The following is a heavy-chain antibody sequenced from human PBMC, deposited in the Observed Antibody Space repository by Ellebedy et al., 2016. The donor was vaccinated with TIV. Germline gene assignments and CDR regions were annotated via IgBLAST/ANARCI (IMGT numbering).Heavy chain of an antibody. V-gene: IGHV3-21*01. D-gene: IGHD2-15*01. Sequence: GESLKISCAASGFTFSTYSLNWVRQVPGKGLEWVSSISTITNYADSVRGRFTISRDNAKNSLYLQMNSLRAEDTAVYYCSRGGGCGGGTCYYPDFWGQGTLVTVSS. CDR2: ISTITNY. J-gene: IGHJ4*02. CDR3: SRGGGCGGGTCYYPDF. CDR1: GFTFSTYS.